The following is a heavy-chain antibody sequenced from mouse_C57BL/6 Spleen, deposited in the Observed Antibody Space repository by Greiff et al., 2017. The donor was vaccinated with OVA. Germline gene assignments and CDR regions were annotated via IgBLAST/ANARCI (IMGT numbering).Heavy chain of an antibody. J-gene: IGHJ2*01. CDR3: AREDYGSSFFDY. CDR1: GFTFSSYA. Sequence: EVKLVESGGGLVKPGGSLKLSCAASGFTFSSYAMSWVRQTREKRLEWVATISDGGSYTYYPDNVKGRFTISSDNAKNNLYLQMSHLKSEDTAMYYCAREDYGSSFFDYWGQGTTLTVSS. CDR2: ISDGGSYT. D-gene: IGHD1-1*01. V-gene: IGHV5-4*01.